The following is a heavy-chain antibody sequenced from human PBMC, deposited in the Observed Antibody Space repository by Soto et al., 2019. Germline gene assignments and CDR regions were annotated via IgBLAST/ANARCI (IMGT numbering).Heavy chain of an antibody. CDR1: GFTFSSYA. Sequence: GGSLRLSCAASGFTFSSYAMSWVRQAPGKGLEWVSAISGSGGSTYYADSVKGRFTISRDNSKNTLYLQMDSLRAEDTAVYYCASSFGGVIVIRGWGQGTLVTVSS. CDR3: ASSFGGVIVIRG. D-gene: IGHD3-16*02. CDR2: ISGSGGST. V-gene: IGHV3-23*01. J-gene: IGHJ4*02.